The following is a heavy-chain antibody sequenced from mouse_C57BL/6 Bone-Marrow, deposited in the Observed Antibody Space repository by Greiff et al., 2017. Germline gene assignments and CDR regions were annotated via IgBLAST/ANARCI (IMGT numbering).Heavy chain of an antibody. J-gene: IGHJ3*01. Sequence: QVQLQQSGAELARPGASVKLSCKASGYTFTSYGISWVKQRTGQGLEWIGEIYPRSGSTYYNEKFKGKATMTADKSSSTAYMELRSLTSEDSAVYFCASTAQEGFAYWGQGTLVTVSA. V-gene: IGHV1-81*01. CDR3: ASTAQEGFAY. CDR1: GYTFTSYG. D-gene: IGHD3-2*02. CDR2: IYPRSGST.